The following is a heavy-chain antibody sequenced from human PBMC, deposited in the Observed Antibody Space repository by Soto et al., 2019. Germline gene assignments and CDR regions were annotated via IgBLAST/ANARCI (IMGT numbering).Heavy chain of an antibody. CDR2: IYSGGST. CDR1: GFTVSSNY. V-gene: IGHV3-53*04. J-gene: IGHJ6*02. Sequence: GGSLRLSCAASGFTVSSNYMSWVRQAPGKGLEWVSVIYSGGSTYYADSVKGRFAISRHNSKNTLYLQMNSLRAEDTAVYYCARERAAAGYYYYGMDVWGQGTTVTVSS. CDR3: ARERAAAGYYYYGMDV. D-gene: IGHD6-13*01.